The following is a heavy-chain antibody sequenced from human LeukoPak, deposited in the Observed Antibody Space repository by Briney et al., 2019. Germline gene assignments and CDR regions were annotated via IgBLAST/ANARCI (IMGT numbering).Heavy chain of an antibody. V-gene: IGHV1-2*02. CDR2: INPNTGGT. CDR3: ARGGIPHYYYYMDV. J-gene: IGHJ6*03. CDR1: GYTFTGYY. Sequence: ASVKVSCKASGYTFTGYYMHWVRQAPGQGLEWMGWINPNTGGTNYAQKFQGRVTMTRDTSISTAYMDLSSLRSDDTALYYCARGGIPHYYYYMDVWGKGTTVTVSS. D-gene: IGHD1-1*01.